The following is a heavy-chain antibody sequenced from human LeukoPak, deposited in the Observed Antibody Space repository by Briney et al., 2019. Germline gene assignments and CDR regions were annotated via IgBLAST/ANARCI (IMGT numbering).Heavy chain of an antibody. CDR2: ISYDGSNK. Sequence: GGSLRLSCAASGFTFSSYAMHWVRQAPGKGLEWVAVISYDGSNKYYADSVKGRFTISRDNSKNTLYLQMNSLRAEDTAVYYCARDAPDYGDYGRDAWGQGTLVTVSS. J-gene: IGHJ5*02. CDR1: GFTFSSYA. D-gene: IGHD4-17*01. V-gene: IGHV3-30*04. CDR3: ARDAPDYGDYGRDA.